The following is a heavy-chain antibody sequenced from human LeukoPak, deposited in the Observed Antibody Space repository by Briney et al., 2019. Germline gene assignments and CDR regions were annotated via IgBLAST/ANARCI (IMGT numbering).Heavy chain of an antibody. CDR2: IKQDGSEK. CDR1: GFTFSSYW. J-gene: IGHJ6*02. CDR3: AREGDGSGNYYYGMDV. V-gene: IGHV3-7*05. D-gene: IGHD3-10*01. Sequence: GGSLGLSCAASGFTFSSYWMSWVRQAPGKGLEWVANIKQDGSEKYYVDSVKGRFTISRDNAKNSLYLQMNSLRAEDTAVYYCAREGDGSGNYYYGMDVWGQGTTVTVSS.